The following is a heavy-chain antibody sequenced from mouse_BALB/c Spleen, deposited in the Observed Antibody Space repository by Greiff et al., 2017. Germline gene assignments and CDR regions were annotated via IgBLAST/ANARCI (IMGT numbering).Heavy chain of an antibody. D-gene: IGHD1-1*01. CDR1: GYTFTSYY. V-gene: IGHV1S81*02. CDR3: TGEGYYGSSYAMDY. Sequence: VQLVESGAELVKPGASVKLSCKASGYTFTSYYMYWVKQRPGQGLEWIGEINPSNGGTNFNEKFKSKATLTVDKSSSTAYMQLSSLTSEDSAVYYCTGEGYYGSSYAMDYWGQGTTLTVSS. CDR2: INPSNGGT. J-gene: IGHJ4*01.